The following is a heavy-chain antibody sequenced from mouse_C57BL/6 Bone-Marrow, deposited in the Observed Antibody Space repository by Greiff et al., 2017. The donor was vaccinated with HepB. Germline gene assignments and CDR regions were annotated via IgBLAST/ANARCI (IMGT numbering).Heavy chain of an antibody. D-gene: IGHD2-1*01. CDR3: ARQALYYGNYGYWYFDV. CDR1: GYSFTDYN. V-gene: IGHV1-39*01. CDR2: INPNYGTT. Sequence: EVKLMESGPELVKPGASVKISCKASGYSFTDYNMNWVKQSNGKSLEWIGVINPNYGTTSYNQKFKGKATLTVDQSSSTAYMQLNSLTSEDSAVYYCARQALYYGNYGYWYFDVWGTGTTVTVPS. J-gene: IGHJ1*03.